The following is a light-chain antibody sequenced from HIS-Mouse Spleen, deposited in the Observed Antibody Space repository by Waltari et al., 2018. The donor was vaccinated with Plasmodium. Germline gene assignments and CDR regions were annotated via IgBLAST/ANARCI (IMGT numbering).Light chain of an antibody. CDR3: CSYAGSYTWV. CDR1: SSDVGGFNY. V-gene: IGLV2-11*01. Sequence: QSALTQPRSVSGSPGQSVTISCPGTSSDVGGFNYVSWYQQHPGKAPKTRLYDVSKRPSGVPVRFSGSKSGNTASLTISGLQAEDEADYYCCSYAGSYTWVFGGGTKLTVL. J-gene: IGLJ3*02. CDR2: DVS.